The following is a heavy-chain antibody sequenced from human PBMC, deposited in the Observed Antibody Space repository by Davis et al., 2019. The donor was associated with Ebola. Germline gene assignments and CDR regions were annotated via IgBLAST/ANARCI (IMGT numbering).Heavy chain of an antibody. CDR3: ARGLSGWHPHDAFDI. CDR1: GGSISSYY. J-gene: IGHJ3*02. CDR2: IYHSGST. D-gene: IGHD6-19*01. Sequence: SETLSLTCTVSGGSISSYYWSWIRQPQGKGLDWIGSIYHSGSTYYNPSLKSRVTISVDTSKNQFSLKLSSVTAADTAVYYCARGLSGWHPHDAFDIWGQGTMVTVSS. V-gene: IGHV4-59*12.